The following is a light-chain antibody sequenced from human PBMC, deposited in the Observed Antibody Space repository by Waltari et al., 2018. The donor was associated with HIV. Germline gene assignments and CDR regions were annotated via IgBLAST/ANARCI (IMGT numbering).Light chain of an antibody. V-gene: IGLV2-11*01. Sequence: QSALTQPRSVSGSPGQSVTISCVGTSNDIGAYNYVSWYQQHPGKAPKVMIYDVNKRPSGVPDRFSVSKSGYPASLTISGLQAEDDADYYCCSYAGSRVIFGGGTKLTVL. J-gene: IGLJ2*01. CDR1: SNDIGAYNY. CDR2: DVN. CDR3: CSYAGSRVI.